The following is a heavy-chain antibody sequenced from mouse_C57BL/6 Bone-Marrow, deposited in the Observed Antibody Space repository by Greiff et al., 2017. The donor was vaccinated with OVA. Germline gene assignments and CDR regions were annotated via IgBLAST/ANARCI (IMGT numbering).Heavy chain of an antibody. J-gene: IGHJ2*01. CDR1: GFSLTSYG. D-gene: IGHD2-3*01. CDR2: IWRGGST. V-gene: IGHV2-5*01. Sequence: QVQLQQSGPGLVQPSQSLSITCTVSGFSLTSYGVPWVRQSPGTGLAWLGVIWRGGSTDYTAAFMSRLIITKDNSKSQVFFKMNSLQADDTAIYYCAKQDDGNYFDYWGQGTTLTVSS. CDR3: AKQDDGNYFDY.